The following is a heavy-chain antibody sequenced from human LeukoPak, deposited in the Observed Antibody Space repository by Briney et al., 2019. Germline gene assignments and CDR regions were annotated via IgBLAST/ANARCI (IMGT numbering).Heavy chain of an antibody. J-gene: IGHJ6*04. CDR2: IYYSGST. D-gene: IGHD2-2*01. CDR1: GGSISSSSYY. V-gene: IGHV4-39*01. CDR3: ARLIRVVVPARDV. Sequence: SETLSLTCTVSGGSISSSSYYWGWIRQPPGKGLEWIGSIYYSGSTYYNPSLKSRVTISVDTSKNQFSLKLSSVTAADTAVYYCARLIRVVVPARDVWGKGTTVIVSS.